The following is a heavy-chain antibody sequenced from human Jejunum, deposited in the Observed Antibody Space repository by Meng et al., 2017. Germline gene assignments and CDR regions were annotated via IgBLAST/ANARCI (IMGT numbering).Heavy chain of an antibody. CDR1: GYTFTRYD. J-gene: IGHJ4*02. D-gene: IGHD5-18*01. CDR3: ARRASDDYGYNY. CDR2: VNPNSGQT. V-gene: IGHV1-8*01. Sequence: QVQLVQSGAEVRKPGASVKVYCKASGYTFTRYDINWVRQATGQGLEWMGWVNPNSGQTGYARKFQGRVTMTRSTSITTAYMELSGLRSEDTAIYYCARRASDDYGYNYWGQGTLVTVSS.